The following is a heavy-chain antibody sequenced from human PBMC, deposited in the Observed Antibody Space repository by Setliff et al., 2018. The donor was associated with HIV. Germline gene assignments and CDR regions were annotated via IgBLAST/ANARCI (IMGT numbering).Heavy chain of an antibody. Sequence: SETLSLTCTVAGGSITNHYWSWIRQPAGKGLEWIGRIYGSGITSYNPSLQRPVTMSVDTSKNQFSLKLSSVTATDTAVYYCARDAGPHYGSGPPLEYWGRGIQVTVSS. D-gene: IGHD3-10*01. CDR2: IYGSGIT. CDR1: GGSITNHY. CDR3: ARDAGPHYGSGPPLEY. V-gene: IGHV4-4*07. J-gene: IGHJ4*02.